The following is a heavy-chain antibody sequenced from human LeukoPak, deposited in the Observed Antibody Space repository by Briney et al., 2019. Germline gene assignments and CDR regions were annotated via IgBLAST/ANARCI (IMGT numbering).Heavy chain of an antibody. D-gene: IGHD3-22*01. CDR1: GFTFSDDY. V-gene: IGHV3-11*01. CDR2: ISSTGSTI. J-gene: IGHJ3*02. Sequence: GGSLRLSCAASGFTFSDDYMSWIRQAPGKGLEWVSYISSTGSTIYYADSVKGRFTISRDNARNSLYLQMNSLRAEDTAVYYCARARSSSGSPDAYDIWGQGTMVTVSS. CDR3: ARARSSSGSPDAYDI.